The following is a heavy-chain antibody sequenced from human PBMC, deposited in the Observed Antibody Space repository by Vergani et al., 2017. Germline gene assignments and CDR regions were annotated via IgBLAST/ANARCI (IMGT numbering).Heavy chain of an antibody. CDR3: ARPEDGSGSYSYYYYYYGMDV. V-gene: IGHV1-69*12. J-gene: IGHJ6*02. CDR1: GGTFSSYA. D-gene: IGHD3-10*01. Sequence: QVQLVQSGAEVKKPGSSVKVSCKASGGTFSSYAISWVRQAPGQGLEWLGGIIPIFGTANYAQSFQGRVTITADESTSTAYMELSSLRSEDTAVYYCARPEDGSGSYSYYYYYYGMDVWGQGTTVTVSS. CDR2: IIPIFGTA.